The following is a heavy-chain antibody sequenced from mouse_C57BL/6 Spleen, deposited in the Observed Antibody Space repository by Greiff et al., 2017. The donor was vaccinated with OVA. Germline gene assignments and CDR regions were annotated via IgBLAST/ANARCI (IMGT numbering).Heavy chain of an antibody. CDR2: INYDGSST. D-gene: IGHD2-2*01. CDR1: GFTFSDYY. Sequence: EVQLVESEGGLVQPGSSMKLSCTASGFTFSDYYMAWVRQVPEKGLEWVANINYDGSSTYYLDSLKSRFIISRDNAKNILYLQMSSLKSEDTATYYCARGGVTTDYYAMDYWGQGTSVTVSS. J-gene: IGHJ4*01. CDR3: ARGGVTTDYYAMDY. V-gene: IGHV5-16*01.